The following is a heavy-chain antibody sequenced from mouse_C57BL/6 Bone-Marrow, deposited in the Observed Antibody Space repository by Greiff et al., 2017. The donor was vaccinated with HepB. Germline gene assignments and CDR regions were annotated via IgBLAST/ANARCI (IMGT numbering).Heavy chain of an antibody. D-gene: IGHD2-4*01. CDR3: ARDAGDYAPMDY. J-gene: IGHJ4*01. CDR2: SRNKANDYTT. CDR1: GFTFSDFY. Sequence: DVQLVDSGGGLVQSGRSLRLSCATSGFTFSDFYMEWVRQAPGKGLEWIAASRNKANDYTTEYSASVKGRFIVSRDTSQSILYLQMNALRAEDTAIYYCARDAGDYAPMDYWGQGTSVTVSS. V-gene: IGHV7-1*01.